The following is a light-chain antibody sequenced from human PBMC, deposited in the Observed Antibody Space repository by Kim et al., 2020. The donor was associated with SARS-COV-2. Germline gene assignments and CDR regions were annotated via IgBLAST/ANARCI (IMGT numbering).Light chain of an antibody. CDR3: QQYHKWPGIT. V-gene: IGKV3-15*01. CDR2: DAS. CDR1: QSVGIK. J-gene: IGKJ5*01. Sequence: EIVMTQSPATLSVSPGEIATLSCRASQSVGIKLAWYQQKPGQAPRLLTYDASTRETGIPGRFSGSGSGTEFTLTIGSLQSEDFALYYCQQYHKWPGITFGQGTRLEIK.